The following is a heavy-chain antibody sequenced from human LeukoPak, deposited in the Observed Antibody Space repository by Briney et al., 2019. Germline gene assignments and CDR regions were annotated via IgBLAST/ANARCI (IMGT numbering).Heavy chain of an antibody. CDR3: AKVGIDGSGPFDH. J-gene: IGHJ4*02. CDR1: GFTFYNFA. Sequence: GGSLRLSCAASGFTFYNFALSWVRQAPGKGLEWVSTISGTGASTFYADSVKGRFTVSRDNSKNTLYLQMNSLRAEDTAVYYCAKVGIDGSGPFDHWGQGTLVTVSS. V-gene: IGHV3-23*01. CDR2: ISGTGAST. D-gene: IGHD3-10*01.